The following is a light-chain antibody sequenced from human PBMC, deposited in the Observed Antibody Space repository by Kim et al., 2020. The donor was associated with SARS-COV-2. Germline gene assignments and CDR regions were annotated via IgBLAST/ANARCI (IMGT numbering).Light chain of an antibody. V-gene: IGKV2-30*02. J-gene: IGKJ1*01. Sequence: DVVMTQSPLSLPVTLGQPASISCRSSQSLVHSDGNTYLNWFQQRPGQSPRRLIYKVSNRDSGVPDRFSGSGSGIDFTLKISRVEAGDVGVYYCMQGTHWPATFGQGTKVDIK. CDR1: QSLVHSDGNTY. CDR2: KVS. CDR3: MQGTHWPAT.